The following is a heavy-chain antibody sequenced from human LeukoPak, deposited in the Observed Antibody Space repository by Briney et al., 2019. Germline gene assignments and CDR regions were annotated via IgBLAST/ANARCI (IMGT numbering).Heavy chain of an antibody. CDR2: ISFDGVNT. CDR3: AKDAGYCSSTSCYFTYYYYYMDV. J-gene: IGHJ6*03. V-gene: IGHV3-30*04. Sequence: PGGSLRLSCAASGFTFSTYAIHWVRQAPGKGLEWVAVISFDGVNTFYADSVKGRFTISRDNSKNTLYLQMNSLRAEDTAVYYCAKDAGYCSSTSCYFTYYYYYMDVWGKGTTVTISS. D-gene: IGHD2-2*01. CDR1: GFTFSTYA.